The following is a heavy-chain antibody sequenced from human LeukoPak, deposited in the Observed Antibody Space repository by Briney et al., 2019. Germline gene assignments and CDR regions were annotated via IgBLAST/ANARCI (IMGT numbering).Heavy chain of an antibody. V-gene: IGHV1-46*01. CDR3: ARDTPQLDYGGNSWYYFDY. CDR2: INPSGGST. Sequence: ASVKVSCKASGYTFTSYYMHWVRQAPGQGLEWMGIINPSGGSTSYAQKFQGRVTMTRDTSTSTVYMELSSLRSEDTAVYYCARDTPQLDYGGNSWYYFDYWGQGTLVTVSS. D-gene: IGHD4-23*01. J-gene: IGHJ4*02. CDR1: GYTFTSYY.